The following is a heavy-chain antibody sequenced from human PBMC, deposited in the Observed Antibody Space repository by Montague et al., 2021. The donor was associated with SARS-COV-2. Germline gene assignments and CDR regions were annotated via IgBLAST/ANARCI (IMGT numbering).Heavy chain of an antibody. CDR1: GFTVSSNY. CDR2: IYSGGST. CDR3: ARGGRYYDSRGYGDAFDI. V-gene: IGHV3-66*01. J-gene: IGHJ3*02. Sequence: SLRLSCAASGFTVSSNYMNWVRQAPGKGLEWVSVIYSGGSTYYADSVKGRFTISRDNSKNTLYLQMNSERAEDTAVYYCARGGRYYDSRGYGDAFDIWGQGTMVTVSS. D-gene: IGHD3-22*01.